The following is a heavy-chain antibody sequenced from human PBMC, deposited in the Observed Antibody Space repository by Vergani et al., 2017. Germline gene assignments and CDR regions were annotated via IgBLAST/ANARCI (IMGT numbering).Heavy chain of an antibody. V-gene: IGHV3-43*01. J-gene: IGHJ4*02. CDR2: ISWDGGST. CDR3: AKAPGGRIAAAGWKEYYFDY. D-gene: IGHD6-13*01. Sequence: EVQLVESGGVVVQPGGSLRLSCAASGFTFDDYTMHWVRQAPGKGLEWVSLISWDGGSTYYADSVKGRFTISRDNSKNSLYLQMNSLRTEDTALYYCAKAPGGRIAAAGWKEYYFDYWGQGTLVTVSS. CDR1: GFTFDDYT.